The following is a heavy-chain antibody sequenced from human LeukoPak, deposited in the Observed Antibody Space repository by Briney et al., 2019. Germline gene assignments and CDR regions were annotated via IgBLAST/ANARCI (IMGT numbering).Heavy chain of an antibody. CDR1: GGSFSGYY. D-gene: IGHD3-22*01. Sequence: SETLSLTCAVYGGSFSGYYWSWIRQPPGKWLEWIGEINHSGSTNYNPSLKSRVTISVDTSKNQFSLKLSSVTAADTAVYYCARGPVKDYYDSSGYFYYFDYWGQGTLVTVSS. V-gene: IGHV4-34*01. CDR3: ARGPVKDYYDSSGYFYYFDY. CDR2: INHSGST. J-gene: IGHJ4*02.